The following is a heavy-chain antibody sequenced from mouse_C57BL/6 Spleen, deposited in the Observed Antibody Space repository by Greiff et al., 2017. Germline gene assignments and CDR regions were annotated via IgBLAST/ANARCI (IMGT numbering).Heavy chain of an antibody. CDR2: IYPGSGST. Sequence: QVQLKQSGAELVKPGASVKMSCKASGYTFTSYWITWVKQRPGQGLAWIGDIYPGSGSTNYNEKFKSKATLTVDTSSSTAYMQLSSLTSEDSAVYYCARRDYGYDPLDYWGQGTTLTVSS. CDR1: GYTFTSYW. V-gene: IGHV1-55*01. D-gene: IGHD2-2*01. CDR3: ARRDYGYDPLDY. J-gene: IGHJ2*01.